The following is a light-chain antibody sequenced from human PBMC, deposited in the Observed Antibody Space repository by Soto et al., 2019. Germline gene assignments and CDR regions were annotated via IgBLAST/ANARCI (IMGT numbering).Light chain of an antibody. CDR2: DVS. V-gene: IGLV2-14*03. Sequence: QSALTQPASVSGSPGQSITISCTGTSSDVGGYNYVSWYQHHPGKAPKLMIVDVSNRPSGVSNRFSGSKSGNTASLTISGLQAEDEADYYCSSYTSSSTLNVLFGGGTKVNVL. J-gene: IGLJ2*01. CDR3: SSYTSSSTLNVL. CDR1: SSDVGGYNY.